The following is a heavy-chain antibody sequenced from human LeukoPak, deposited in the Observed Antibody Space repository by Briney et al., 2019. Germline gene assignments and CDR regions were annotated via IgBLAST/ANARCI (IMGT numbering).Heavy chain of an antibody. CDR1: GFTFSSFW. CDR2: IKQDGSEK. Sequence: PGGSLRLSCAASGFTFSSFWMTWLRQAPGKGLEWVANIKQDGSEKYYVDSVRGRFTISRDNATNSLYLQMNSLRAEDTAVYYCARDLNYFDYWGQGTLVTVSS. CDR3: ARDLNYFDY. J-gene: IGHJ4*02. V-gene: IGHV3-7*01.